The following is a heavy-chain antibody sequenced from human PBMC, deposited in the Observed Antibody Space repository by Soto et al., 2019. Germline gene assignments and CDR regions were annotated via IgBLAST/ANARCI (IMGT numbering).Heavy chain of an antibody. V-gene: IGHV3-23*01. J-gene: IGHJ4*02. CDR2: ISGSGGST. CDR1: GFTFSSYA. CDR3: AKENGYSSSWFEFDY. Sequence: EVQLLESGGGLVQPGGSLRLSCAASGFTFSSYAMSWVRQAQGKGLEWVSAISGSGGSTYYADSVKGRFTISRDNFKTTLYLQMNSLRAEDTAVYYCAKENGYSSSWFEFDYWGQGTLVTVSS. D-gene: IGHD6-13*01.